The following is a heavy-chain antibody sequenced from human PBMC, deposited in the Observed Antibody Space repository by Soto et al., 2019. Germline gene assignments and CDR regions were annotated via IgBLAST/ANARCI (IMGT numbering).Heavy chain of an antibody. D-gene: IGHD3-10*01. J-gene: IGHJ5*02. Sequence: ASVKVSCKASGYTFTNYGISWVRPAPGQGLEWMGWINVYNGNTKYAQKVQGRVTMTTDTSTSTAYMELRSLRSDDTAVYYCARGVGSGSYYNQYNWFDPWGQGTLVTVSS. CDR2: INVYNGNT. CDR1: GYTFTNYG. CDR3: ARGVGSGSYYNQYNWFDP. V-gene: IGHV1-18*01.